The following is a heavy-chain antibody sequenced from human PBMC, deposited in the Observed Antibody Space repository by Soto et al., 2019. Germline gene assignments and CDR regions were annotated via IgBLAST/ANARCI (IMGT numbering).Heavy chain of an antibody. D-gene: IGHD2-2*02. CDR3: ASSGYCSSTRCYRWEDSYQYGMDV. V-gene: IGHV4-34*01. Sequence: PSETLSLTCAVYGGSFSGYYWSWIRQPPGKGLEWIGEINHSGSTNYNPSLKSRVTISVDTSKNQFSLKLSSVTAADTAVYYCASSGYCSSTRCYRWEDSYQYGMDVWGQGTTVTVSS. CDR1: GGSFSGYY. CDR2: INHSGST. J-gene: IGHJ6*02.